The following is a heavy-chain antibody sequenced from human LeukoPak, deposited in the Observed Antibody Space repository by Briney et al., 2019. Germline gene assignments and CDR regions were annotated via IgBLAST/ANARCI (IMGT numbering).Heavy chain of an antibody. J-gene: IGHJ4*02. CDR2: INPSGSST. CDR3: ARVSVYVWGSYRNFDY. Sequence: ASVKVSCKASGYSFTSHYMHWVRQAPGQGLEWMGLINPSGSSTLYAQKFQGRVTMTRDMSTTTDYMELSSLRSDDTAVYYCARVSVYVWGSYRNFDYWGQGTLVTVSS. V-gene: IGHV1-46*01. CDR1: GYSFTSHY. D-gene: IGHD3-16*02.